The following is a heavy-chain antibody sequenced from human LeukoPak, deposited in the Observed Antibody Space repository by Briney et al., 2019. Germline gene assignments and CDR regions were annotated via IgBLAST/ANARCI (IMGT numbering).Heavy chain of an antibody. CDR2: ISGSGVST. D-gene: IGHD5-12*01. Sequence: GGSLRLSCAASGFTFSSDDMHWVRQAPGKGLEWVSAISGSGVSTYYADSVKGRFTISRDNSKNTLYLQMNSLTAVDTAVYFCARELSGYGTFDYWGQGPLVTVPS. CDR1: GFTFSSDD. CDR3: ARELSGYGTFDY. J-gene: IGHJ4*02. V-gene: IGHV3-23*01.